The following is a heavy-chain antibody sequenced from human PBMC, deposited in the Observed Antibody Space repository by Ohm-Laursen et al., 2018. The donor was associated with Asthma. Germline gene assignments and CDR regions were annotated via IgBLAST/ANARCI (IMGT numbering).Heavy chain of an antibody. CDR3: ARVPQYYDSSGYSHSYWYFDL. Sequence: SETLSLTCTVSGGSISSYYWSWIRQPPGKGLEWIGYIYYSGSTNYNPSLKSRVTISVDTSKNQFSLKLSSVTAADTAVYYCARVPQYYDSSGYSHSYWYFDLWGRGTLVTVSS. D-gene: IGHD3-22*01. CDR2: IYYSGST. J-gene: IGHJ2*01. V-gene: IGHV4-59*01. CDR1: GGSISSYY.